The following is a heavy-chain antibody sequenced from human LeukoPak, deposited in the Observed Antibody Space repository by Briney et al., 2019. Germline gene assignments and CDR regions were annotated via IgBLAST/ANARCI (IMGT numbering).Heavy chain of an antibody. V-gene: IGHV3-23*01. Sequence: PGGTLRLSCAASGFTFSSYGMSWVRQAPGKGLEWVSAISGSGGSTYYADSVKGRFTISRDNSKNMLYLQMNSLRAEDTAVYYCAKGRAWLLTSCFDYWGQGTLVTVSS. CDR1: GFTFSSYG. CDR2: ISGSGGST. J-gene: IGHJ4*02. CDR3: AKGRAWLLTSCFDY. D-gene: IGHD3-9*01.